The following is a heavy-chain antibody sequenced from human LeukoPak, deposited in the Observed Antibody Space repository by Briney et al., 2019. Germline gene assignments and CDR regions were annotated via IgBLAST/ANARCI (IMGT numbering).Heavy chain of an antibody. CDR2: IIPIFGTA. V-gene: IGHV1-69*05. J-gene: IGHJ4*02. D-gene: IGHD7-27*01. CDR3: AADSGEGFDY. CDR1: GGTFSSYA. Sequence: GASVKVSCKASGGTFSSYAISWVRQAPGQGLEWMGGIIPIFGTANYAQKLQGRVTMTTDTSTSTAYMELRSLRSEDTAVYYCAADSGEGFDYWGQGTLVTVSS.